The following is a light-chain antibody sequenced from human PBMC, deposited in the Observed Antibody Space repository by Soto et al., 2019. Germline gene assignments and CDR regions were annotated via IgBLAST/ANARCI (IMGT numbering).Light chain of an antibody. CDR2: DVS. V-gene: IGLV2-14*01. J-gene: IGLJ2*01. CDR3: SSYTSASTPLV. Sequence: QSALTQPASVSVSPGQSITISCTGTGSDVGGYNYVSWYQQHPGKAPKVMIYDVSNRPSGVSNRFSGSKSGNTASLTISGLQAADEADYYCSSYTSASTPLVFGGGTKLTVL. CDR1: GSDVGGYNY.